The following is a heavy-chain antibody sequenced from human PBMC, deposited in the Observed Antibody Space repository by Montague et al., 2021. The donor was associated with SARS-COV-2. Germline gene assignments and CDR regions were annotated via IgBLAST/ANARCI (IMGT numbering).Heavy chain of an antibody. J-gene: IGHJ6*02. Sequence: SETLSLTCAVYGGPLSGYYWSWIRQPPGAGLEWIAEISHSGSTSYNPSLKSRVTISVDTSKNQYSLKLSSATAADTAVYYCARVPYRLLFVLRYYGMDVWGQGTTVTVSS. CDR2: ISHSGST. D-gene: IGHD2-2*01. CDR3: ARVPYRLLFVLRYYGMDV. CDR1: GGPLSGYY. V-gene: IGHV4-34*01.